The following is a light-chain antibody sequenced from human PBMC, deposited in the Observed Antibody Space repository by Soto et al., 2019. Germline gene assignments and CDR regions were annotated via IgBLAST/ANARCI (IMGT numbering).Light chain of an antibody. CDR1: QTISSY. J-gene: IGKJ4*01. V-gene: IGKV1-39*01. CDR3: QQSHSTPLT. CDR2: AAS. Sequence: DIPMTQSPSSLSASVGDRVTITCRASQTISSYLNWYQQKPGKAPKLLIYAASSLQSGVPSRFSGSGSGTDFTLIISSLQPEDFATYYCQQSHSTPLTFGGGTKVEIK.